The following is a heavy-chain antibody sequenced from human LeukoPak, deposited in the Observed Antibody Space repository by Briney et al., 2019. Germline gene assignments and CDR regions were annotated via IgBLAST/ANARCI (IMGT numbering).Heavy chain of an antibody. J-gene: IGHJ5*02. CDR2: ISAYNGNT. V-gene: IGHV1-18*01. D-gene: IGHD3-10*01. Sequence: ASVKVSCKASGYTFTSYGISWVRQAPGQGLEWMGWISAYNGNTNYAQKLQGRVTMTTDTSTSTAYVELRSLRSDDTAVYYCARDLVVRGLRPNWFDPWGQGTLVTVSS. CDR3: ARDLVVRGLRPNWFDP. CDR1: GYTFTSYG.